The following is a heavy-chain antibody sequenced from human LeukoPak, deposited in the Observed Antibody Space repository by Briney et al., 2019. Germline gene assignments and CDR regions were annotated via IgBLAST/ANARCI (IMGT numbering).Heavy chain of an antibody. CDR1: GYSFTSYW. Sequence: GESLKSSCKGSGYSFTSYWIGWVRQMPGKGLEWMGIIYPGDSDTRYSPSFQGQVTISADKSISTAYLQWSSLKASDTAMYYCARHIVHGSGSPSNYFDYWGQGTLVTVSS. V-gene: IGHV5-51*01. J-gene: IGHJ4*02. D-gene: IGHD3-10*01. CDR3: ARHIVHGSGSPSNYFDY. CDR2: IYPGDSDT.